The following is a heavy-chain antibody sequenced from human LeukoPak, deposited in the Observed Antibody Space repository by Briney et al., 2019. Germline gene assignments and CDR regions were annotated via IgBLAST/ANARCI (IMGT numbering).Heavy chain of an antibody. CDR3: ARAVAGYHYYGMDV. CDR2: ISYDGSNN. J-gene: IGHJ6*02. Sequence: PGRSLRLSCAASGFTFSSYAMHWVRQAPGKGLEWVADISYDGSNNYYADSVKGRLTISRNNSKNTLNLQMNSLRPEDTAVYYCARAVAGYHYYGMDVWGQGTTVTVSS. D-gene: IGHD6-19*01. V-gene: IGHV3-30-3*01. CDR1: GFTFSSYA.